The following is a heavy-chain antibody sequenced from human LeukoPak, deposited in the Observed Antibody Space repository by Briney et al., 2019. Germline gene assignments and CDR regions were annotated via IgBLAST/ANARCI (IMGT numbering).Heavy chain of an antibody. CDR3: ARDMRFLEWLLSRDGGYFDY. V-gene: IGHV4-61*02. Sequence: SETLSLTCTVSGVSISSGGYYWSWIRQPAGKGLEWIVRIYTSGSTNYNPSLKSRVTMSVDTSKNQFSLKLSSVTAADTAVYYCARDMRFLEWLLSRDGGYFDYWGQGTLVTVSS. CDR2: IYTSGST. J-gene: IGHJ4*02. D-gene: IGHD3-3*01. CDR1: GVSISSGGYY.